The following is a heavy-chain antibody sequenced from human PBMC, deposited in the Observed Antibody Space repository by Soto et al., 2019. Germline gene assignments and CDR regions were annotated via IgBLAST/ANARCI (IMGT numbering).Heavy chain of an antibody. D-gene: IGHD4-4*01. CDR1: GFSLSTSGVG. CDR2: IYWDDVK. V-gene: IGHV2-5*02. J-gene: IGHJ5*02. CDR3: AHAYTVTPTYNWFDP. Sequence: QITLKESGPTLVKPTQTLTLTCTFSGFSLSTSGVGVGWIRQPPGKALEWLALIYWDDVKRYSPFLKSRLTITKDTSKNQVVLTLTNMDPVDTATYYCAHAYTVTPTYNWFDPWGLGTLVTVSS.